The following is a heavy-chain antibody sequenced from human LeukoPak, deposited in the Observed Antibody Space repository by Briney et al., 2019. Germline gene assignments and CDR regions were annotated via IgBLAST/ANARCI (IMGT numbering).Heavy chain of an antibody. D-gene: IGHD3-22*01. CDR1: GGSISSSSYY. Sequence: PSETLSLTCTVSGGSISSSSYYWGWIRQPPGKGLEWIGSIYYSGSTYYNPSLKSRVTISVDTSKNQFSLKLNSVTAADTAVYYCARNSYYDNSGEGAFDIWGQGTMVTVSS. CDR3: ARNSYYDNSGEGAFDI. V-gene: IGHV4-39*07. CDR2: IYYSGST. J-gene: IGHJ3*02.